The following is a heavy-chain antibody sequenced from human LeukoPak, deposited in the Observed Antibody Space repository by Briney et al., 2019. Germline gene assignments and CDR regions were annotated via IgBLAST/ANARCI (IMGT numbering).Heavy chain of an antibody. J-gene: IGHJ4*02. Sequence: SETLSLTCSVSGGSISGGGNYWNWIRQHPGKGLEWIGYIYHRGSTNYNSSLKSRVSISVDTSKNQFYLKLTSVTAADTAVYYCARLDSGYGKYYFDYWGQGTLVTVSS. V-gene: IGHV4-61*08. CDR1: GGSISGGGNY. D-gene: IGHD5-12*01. CDR3: ARLDSGYGKYYFDY. CDR2: IYHRGST.